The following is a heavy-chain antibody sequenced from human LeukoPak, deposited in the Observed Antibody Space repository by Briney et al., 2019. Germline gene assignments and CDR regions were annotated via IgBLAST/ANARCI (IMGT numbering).Heavy chain of an antibody. Sequence: PGGSLRLSCAASGFSFRSYSMIWVRQASGKGLEWVSYITSSSSTTYYADSVKGRFTISRDNAKNSLYLQMRSLRAEDTAVYYCARDPQDGYNSGYWGQGTLVTVSS. J-gene: IGHJ4*02. D-gene: IGHD5-24*01. CDR1: GFSFRSYS. CDR2: ITSSSSTT. V-gene: IGHV3-48*01. CDR3: ARDPQDGYNSGY.